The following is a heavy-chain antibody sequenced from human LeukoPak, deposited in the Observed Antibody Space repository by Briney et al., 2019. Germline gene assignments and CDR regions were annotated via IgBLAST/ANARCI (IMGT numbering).Heavy chain of an antibody. V-gene: IGHV4-38-2*01. CDR1: GYSISSGYY. D-gene: IGHD3-3*01. J-gene: IGHJ5*02. Sequence: PSETLSLTCAVCGYSISSGYYWGWIRQPPGKGLEWIGSIYHSGSTYYNPSLKSRVTISVDTSKNQFSLKLSSVTAADTAVYYCARHSITIFGVVIMWFDPWGQGTLVTVSS. CDR3: ARHSITIFGVVIMWFDP. CDR2: IYHSGST.